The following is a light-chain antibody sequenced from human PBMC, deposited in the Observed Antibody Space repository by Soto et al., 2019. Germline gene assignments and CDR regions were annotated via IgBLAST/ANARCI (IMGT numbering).Light chain of an antibody. Sequence: YALTQPPSVSVSPGQTARITCSGDALPKQYAYWYQQKPGQAPVLVIYKDSERPSGIPERFSGSSSGTTVTLTISGVQAEDEADYYCQSADSSGYVFGTGTKVTVL. J-gene: IGLJ1*01. V-gene: IGLV3-25*02. CDR1: ALPKQY. CDR2: KDS. CDR3: QSADSSGYV.